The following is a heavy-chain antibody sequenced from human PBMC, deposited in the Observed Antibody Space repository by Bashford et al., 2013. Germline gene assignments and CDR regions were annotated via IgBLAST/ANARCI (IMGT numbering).Heavy chain of an antibody. Sequence: ASVKVSCEASGYTFTSYDINWVRQATGQGLEWMGWMNPNSGNTGYAQKFQGRFTISRDNAKNMLSLQMNSLRAEDTAVYFCTRAQDAIGVNWFDPWGQGTLVTVSS. CDR2: MNPNSGNT. J-gene: IGHJ5*02. CDR3: TRAQDAIGVNWFDP. D-gene: IGHD2-8*01. V-gene: IGHV1-8*01. CDR1: GYTFTSYD.